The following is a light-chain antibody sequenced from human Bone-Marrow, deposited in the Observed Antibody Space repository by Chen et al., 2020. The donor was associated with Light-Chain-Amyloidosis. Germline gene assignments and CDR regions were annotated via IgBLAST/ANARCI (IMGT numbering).Light chain of an antibody. CDR3: QQYGTSPLT. CDR2: GSS. V-gene: IGKV3-20*01. J-gene: IGKJ4*01. CDR1: QTISSNY. Sequence: EIVLTQSPGTLSLSPGEGANLSCRASQTISSNYLTWYQQKFGQAPRLLIYGSSSRATGIPDRFTGSGSGTDFTLTINRLEPEDFAMYYCQQYGTSPLTFGGGNKGEIK.